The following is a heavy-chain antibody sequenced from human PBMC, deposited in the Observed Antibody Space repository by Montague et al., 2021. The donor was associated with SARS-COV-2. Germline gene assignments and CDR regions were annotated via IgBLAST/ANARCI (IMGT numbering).Heavy chain of an antibody. Sequence: PALVKPTQTLTLTCTFSGFSLSTSGVGVGWIRQPPGKALEWLTLIYWDDDKRYSPSLKSRLTITKDTSKNQVVLTMTNMDPVDTATYYCAHSMWYYGSGNNGMAAGFDPWGRGTLVPVSS. V-gene: IGHV2-5*02. CDR2: IYWDDDK. CDR1: GFSLSTSGVG. J-gene: IGHJ5*02. CDR3: AHSMWYYGSGNNGMAAGFDP. D-gene: IGHD3-10*01.